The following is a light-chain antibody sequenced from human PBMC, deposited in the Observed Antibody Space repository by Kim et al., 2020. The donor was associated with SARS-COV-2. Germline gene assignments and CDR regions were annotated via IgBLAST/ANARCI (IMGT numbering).Light chain of an antibody. Sequence: DIQMTQSPSTLSASVGDRVTITCRASQSISSWLAWYQQKPGKAPKLLIYKASSLESGVPSRFSGSGSGTEFTLTISSLQPDDFATYYCQQYNSYPFPWTFGQGTKVDIK. CDR1: QSISSW. CDR2: KAS. J-gene: IGKJ1*01. V-gene: IGKV1-5*03. CDR3: QQYNSYPFPWT.